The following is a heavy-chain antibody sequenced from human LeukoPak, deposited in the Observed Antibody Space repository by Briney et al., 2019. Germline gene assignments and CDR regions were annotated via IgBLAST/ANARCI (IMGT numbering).Heavy chain of an antibody. CDR3: TRWRSGTSD. CDR2: TRNKANNYAT. CDR1: GYIFSDHY. J-gene: IGHJ4*02. Sequence: PGGSLRLSCAASGYIFSDHYIDWVRQAPGKGLEWVGHTRNKANNYATEYAASVKGRFTISRDDSRNSVYLQMNSLKTEDTAVYYCTRWRSGTSDWGQGTLVTVSS. V-gene: IGHV3-72*01. D-gene: IGHD4-23*01.